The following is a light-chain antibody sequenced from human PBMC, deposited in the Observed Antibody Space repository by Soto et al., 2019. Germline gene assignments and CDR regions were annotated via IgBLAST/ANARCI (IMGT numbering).Light chain of an antibody. J-gene: IGKJ5*01. V-gene: IGKV1-27*01. CDR2: SAS. CDR3: QKCNTAPLS. CDR1: QDISVY. Sequence: DLQMTQSPSSLSASVGDRVTITCRASQDISVYLAWYQQKPGKVPKLLIYSASTLQSGVPSRFSGSGSGTDFTLTISSLQPEDVATYYCQKCNTAPLSFGQGTLLEI.